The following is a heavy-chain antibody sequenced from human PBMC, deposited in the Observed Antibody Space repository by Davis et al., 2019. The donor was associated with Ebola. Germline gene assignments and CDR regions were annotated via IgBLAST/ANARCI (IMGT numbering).Heavy chain of an antibody. V-gene: IGHV3-53*01. CDR2: IYSGGST. CDR1: GFTVSSNY. D-gene: IGHD6-6*01. CDR3: ARGPILAALDY. J-gene: IGHJ4*02. Sequence: GGSLRLSCAASGFTVSSNYMSWVRQAPGKGLEWVSVIYSGGSTYYADSVKGRFTISRDNSKNTLYLQMNSLRAEDTAVYYCARGPILAALDYWGQGTLVIVSS.